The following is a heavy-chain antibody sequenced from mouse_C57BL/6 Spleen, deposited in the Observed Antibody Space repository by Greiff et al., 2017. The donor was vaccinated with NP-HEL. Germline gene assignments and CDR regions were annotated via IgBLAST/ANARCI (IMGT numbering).Heavy chain of an antibody. CDR2: INPYNGGT. CDR1: GYTFTDCY. CDR3: ARNYYGSSYDGWFAY. Sequence: VQLQQSGPVLVKPGASVKMSCKASGYTFTDCYMNWVKQSHGKSLEWIGVINPYNGGTSYNQKFKGKATLTVDKSSSTAYMELNSLTSEDSAVYYCARNYYGSSYDGWFAYWGQGTLVTVSA. V-gene: IGHV1-19*01. D-gene: IGHD1-1*01. J-gene: IGHJ3*01.